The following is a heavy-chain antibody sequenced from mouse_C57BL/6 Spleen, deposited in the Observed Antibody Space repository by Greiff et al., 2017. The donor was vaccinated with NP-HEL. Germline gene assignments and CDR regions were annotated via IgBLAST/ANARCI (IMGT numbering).Heavy chain of an antibody. Sequence: EVQLQQSGAELVRPGASVKLSCTASGFNIKDDYMHWVKQRPEQGLEWIGWIDPENGDTEYASKFQGKATITADTSSNTAYLQLSSLTSEDTAVYYCTTRYYGSSLYWYFDVWGTGTTVTVSS. V-gene: IGHV14-4*01. CDR1: GFNIKDDY. J-gene: IGHJ1*03. CDR2: IDPENGDT. CDR3: TTRYYGSSLYWYFDV. D-gene: IGHD1-1*01.